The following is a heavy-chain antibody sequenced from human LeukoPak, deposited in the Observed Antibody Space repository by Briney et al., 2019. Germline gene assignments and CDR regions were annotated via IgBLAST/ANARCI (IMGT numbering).Heavy chain of an antibody. J-gene: IGHJ4*02. Sequence: GRSLRLSCAASGFTFSSYGMHWVRQAPGKGLEWVAVISYDGSNKYYADSVKGRFTLSRDDSRNTVYLQMNNLRVEDTAVYFCAKASWVSSADAVLWGQGTLVTVSS. CDR1: GFTFSSYG. CDR2: ISYDGSNK. D-gene: IGHD3-16*01. V-gene: IGHV3-30*18. CDR3: AKASWVSSADAVL.